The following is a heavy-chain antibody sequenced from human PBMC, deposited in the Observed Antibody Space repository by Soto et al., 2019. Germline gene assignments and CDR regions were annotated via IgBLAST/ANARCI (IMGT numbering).Heavy chain of an antibody. J-gene: IGHJ4*02. CDR2: IWYDGSNK. CDR3: ALEGSCSPLDY. Sequence: GGSLRLSCAASGFTFSSYGMHWVRQTPGKGLEWVAVIWYDGSNKYYADSVKGRFTISRDNSKNTLYLQMNSLRAEDTAVYYCALEGSCSPLDYWGQGTLVTVSS. D-gene: IGHD2-15*01. V-gene: IGHV3-33*01. CDR1: GFTFSSYG.